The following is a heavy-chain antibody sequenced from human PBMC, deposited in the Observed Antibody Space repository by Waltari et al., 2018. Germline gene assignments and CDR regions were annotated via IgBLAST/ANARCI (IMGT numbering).Heavy chain of an antibody. Sequence: QVQLQESGPGLVKPSETLSLTCSVSGYSVSSTYYWAWIRQPPGKGLEWTGSIFHSGTTFYNPSLGSRVTMSLDTSKNQFSLKLSSVAAADTAVYYCARGIGSLGDFDLWGRGTLVTVSS. J-gene: IGHJ2*01. V-gene: IGHV4-38-2*02. D-gene: IGHD2-15*01. CDR3: ARGIGSLGDFDL. CDR2: IFHSGTT. CDR1: GYSVSSTYY.